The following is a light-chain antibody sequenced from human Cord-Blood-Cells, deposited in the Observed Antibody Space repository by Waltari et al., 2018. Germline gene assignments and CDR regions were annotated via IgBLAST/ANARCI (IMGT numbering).Light chain of an antibody. V-gene: IGLV1-47*01. CDR1: SSNIGSNY. Sequence: SVLTQPPSASGTPGQRVTIPCSGRSSNIGSNYVYWYQQLPGTAPKLLIYRNNQRPSGVPDRFSGSKSGTSASLAISGLRSEDEADYYCAAWDDSLSGWVFGGGTKLTVL. CDR3: AAWDDSLSGWV. J-gene: IGLJ3*02. CDR2: RNN.